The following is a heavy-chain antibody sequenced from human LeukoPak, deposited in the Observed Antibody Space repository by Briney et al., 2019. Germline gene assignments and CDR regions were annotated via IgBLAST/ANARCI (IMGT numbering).Heavy chain of an antibody. CDR1: GYTFTSYY. J-gene: IGHJ4*02. Sequence: ASVKVSCKASGYTFTSYYMHWVRQAPGQGLELMGIINPSGGSTSYAQKFQGRVTMTRDTSTSTVYMELSSLRSEHTAVYYCARGNIVVGRSSYYFDYWGQGTLVTVSS. D-gene: IGHD2-2*01. CDR2: INPSGGST. V-gene: IGHV1-46*01. CDR3: ARGNIVVGRSSYYFDY.